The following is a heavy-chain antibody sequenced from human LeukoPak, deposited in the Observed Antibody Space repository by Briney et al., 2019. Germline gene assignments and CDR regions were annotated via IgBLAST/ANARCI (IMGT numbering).Heavy chain of an antibody. D-gene: IGHD3-3*01. CDR2: IYHSGST. V-gene: IGHV4-38-2*01. CDR1: GYSISSGYY. J-gene: IGHJ4*02. Sequence: SETLSLTCAVSGYSISSGYYWGWIRQPPGKGLEWIGSIYHSGSTYYNPSLKSRVTISVDTSKNQFSLKLSSVTAADTAVYYCARGPWYDFWSGYYGHWGQGTLVTVSS. CDR3: ARGPWYDFWSGYYGH.